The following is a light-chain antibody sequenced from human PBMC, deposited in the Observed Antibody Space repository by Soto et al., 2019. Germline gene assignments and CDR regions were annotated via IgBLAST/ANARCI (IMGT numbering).Light chain of an antibody. CDR1: QNIDTW. CDR3: QQYESYLT. CDR2: KTS. Sequence: DIQMTQSPSTLSASVGDRVTITCRASQNIDTWLAWYQQKPGKAPKLLIYKTSSLETGVPSRFSGSGSGTEFTFTISSLQPDDFATYDCQQYESYLTFGQGTKVEIK. V-gene: IGKV1-5*03. J-gene: IGKJ1*01.